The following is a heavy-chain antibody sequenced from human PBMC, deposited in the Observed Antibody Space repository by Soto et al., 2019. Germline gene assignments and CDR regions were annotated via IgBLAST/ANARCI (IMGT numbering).Heavy chain of an antibody. CDR2: IFSTGRV. CDR3: ARSGHSRGGVM. J-gene: IGHJ4*02. CDR1: GASMNNYY. Sequence: QVQLQESGPGLVRPSETLSLTCTVSGASMNNYYGSWIRQSPGKGLEYIGYIFSTGRVDYNPSLRSRVTLSVDTSSNRFSLRLISVTVADTAVYYCARSGHSRGGVMWGQGTLVTVSS. D-gene: IGHD3-16*01. V-gene: IGHV4-59*01.